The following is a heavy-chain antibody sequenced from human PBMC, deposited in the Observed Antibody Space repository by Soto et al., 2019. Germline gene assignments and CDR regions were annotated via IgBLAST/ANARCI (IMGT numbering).Heavy chain of an antibody. Sequence: SSVQVSCKASGYTFTGYYMHWVRQAPGQGLEWMGGIIPIFGTANYAQKFQGRVTITADESTSTAYMELSSLRSEDTAVYYWASELERHWPDDFESWGQGTMVTVS. V-gene: IGHV1-69*01. J-gene: IGHJ3*02. CDR2: IIPIFGTA. D-gene: IGHD1-1*01. CDR1: GYTFTGYY. CDR3: ASELERHWPDDFES.